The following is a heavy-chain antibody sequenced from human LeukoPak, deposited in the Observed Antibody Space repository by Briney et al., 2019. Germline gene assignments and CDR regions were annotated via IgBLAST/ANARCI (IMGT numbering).Heavy chain of an antibody. D-gene: IGHD2-8*02. CDR2: IKQDGSEK. CDR1: GFSFSSYW. V-gene: IGHV3-7*01. Sequence: GGSLRLSCAASGFSFSSYWMNWVRQAPGKGLEWVANIKQDGSEKYYVDSVKGRFTVSRDNAKNSLYLQMNSLRAEDTAVYYCARDSSTGGGEYFQHWGQGTLVTVSS. CDR3: ARDSSTGGGEYFQH. J-gene: IGHJ1*01.